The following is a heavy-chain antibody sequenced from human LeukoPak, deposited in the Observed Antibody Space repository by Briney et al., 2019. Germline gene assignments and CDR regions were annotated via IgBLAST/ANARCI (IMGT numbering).Heavy chain of an antibody. CDR3: ATHRSGIAASGSNY. Sequence: RGSLGLSCAASGFTFSSFAMRWVRQAPGEGLEWGSASLMSSSGGDSGGSTYYADSVKGRFTTSRDDSTHPLYQQMSSLTVEDTAVYYCATHRSGIAASGSNYWGQGALVSVSS. CDR1: GFTFSSFA. D-gene: IGHD6-13*01. J-gene: IGHJ4*02. CDR2: SSGGDSGGST. V-gene: IGHV3-23*01.